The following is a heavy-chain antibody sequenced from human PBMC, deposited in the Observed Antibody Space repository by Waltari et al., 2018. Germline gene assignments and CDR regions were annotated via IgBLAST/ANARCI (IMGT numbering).Heavy chain of an antibody. D-gene: IGHD2-15*01. Sequence: QVQLQQWGAGLLKPSETLSLTCAVYGGSFSGYYWSWIRQPPGKGLEWIGEINHSGSTKYTPARRRGGTISVDTSKNQFSLKLSAVTAADTAVYYCASQPNANCSGGSCWWGYYGMDVWGQGTTVTVSS. CDR2: INHSGST. CDR1: GGSFSGYY. V-gene: IGHV4-34*01. J-gene: IGHJ6*02. CDR3: ASQPNANCSGGSCWWGYYGMDV.